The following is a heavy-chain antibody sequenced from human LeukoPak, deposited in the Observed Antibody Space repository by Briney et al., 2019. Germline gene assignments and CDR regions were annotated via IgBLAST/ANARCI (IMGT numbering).Heavy chain of an antibody. CDR1: GYTFTSYG. CDR3: ARDATLVPAAIHPSDY. V-gene: IGHV1-18*01. Sequence: ASVKVSCKASGYTFTSYGISWVRRAPGQGLEWMGWISAYNGNTNYAQKLQGRVTMTTDTSTSTAYMELRSLRSDDTAVYYCARDATLVPAAIHPSDYWGQGTLVTVSS. D-gene: IGHD2-2*02. CDR2: ISAYNGNT. J-gene: IGHJ4*02.